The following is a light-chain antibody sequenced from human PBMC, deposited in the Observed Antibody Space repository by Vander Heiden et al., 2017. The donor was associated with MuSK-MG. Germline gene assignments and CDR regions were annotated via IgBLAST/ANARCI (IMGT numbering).Light chain of an antibody. CDR3: RQDNNCPIT. Sequence: DIQMTQSPSSLSASVGDRVTITCRASQGIRIDLGWYQQKPGKAPKRLIYGASTLQGGVPSRFSGIGSGTEFTLTISSLQPGDFATYYCRQDNNCPITFGGGTEVDIK. V-gene: IGKV1-17*01. CDR1: QGIRID. J-gene: IGKJ4*01. CDR2: GAS.